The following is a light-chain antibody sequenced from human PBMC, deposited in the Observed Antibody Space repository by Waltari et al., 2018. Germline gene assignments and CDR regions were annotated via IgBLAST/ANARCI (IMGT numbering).Light chain of an antibody. J-gene: IGLJ1*01. CDR3: YSSDSTGLRV. CDR1: ELPRKY. V-gene: IGLV3-10*01. CDR2: EDT. Sequence: SYELTQTPSVSVSPGQTARITCSGHELPRKYAYWFQQKSGQAPRLVIYEDTKRPSGIPERFSGSSSGTVATLTITWAQVDDEADYYCYSSDSTGLRVFGGGTTVVVL.